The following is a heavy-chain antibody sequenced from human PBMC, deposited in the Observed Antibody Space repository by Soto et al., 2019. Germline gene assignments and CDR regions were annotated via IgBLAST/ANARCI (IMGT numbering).Heavy chain of an antibody. CDR2: IAPSGST. CDR3: ARDRSAAGPSNWFDP. V-gene: IGHV4-4*07. CDR1: GASISSYH. D-gene: IGHD6-13*01. Sequence: QVQLQESGPRLVKPSETLSLFCTVSGASISSYHWSWIRQSAGKGLEWTERIAPSGSTNYNPSLRGRVTMSLDTSETQFSLRMRSVTAADTAVYYCARDRSAAGPSNWFDPWGQGTLVTVSS. J-gene: IGHJ5*02.